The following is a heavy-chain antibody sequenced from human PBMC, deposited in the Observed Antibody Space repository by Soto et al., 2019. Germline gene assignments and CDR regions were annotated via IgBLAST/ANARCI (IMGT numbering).Heavy chain of an antibody. CDR3: ASTEGATHFDY. D-gene: IGHD1-26*01. Sequence: QVQLVQSGAEVKKPGSSVKVSCKASGGTFSSYAITWVRQAPVQGLEWMGGIIPIVGTANYAQKFQGRVTITADESTSTAYTELGSMRSENTAVYYCASTEGATHFDYWGKGTLVTVSS. V-gene: IGHV1-69*12. J-gene: IGHJ4*02. CDR1: GGTFSSYA. CDR2: IIPIVGTA.